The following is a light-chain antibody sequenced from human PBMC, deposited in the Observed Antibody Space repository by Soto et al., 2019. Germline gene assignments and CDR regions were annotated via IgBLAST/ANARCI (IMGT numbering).Light chain of an antibody. CDR1: SGHSTYI. Sequence: QSVLTRPSSASASLGSSVKLTCTLSSGHSTYIITWHQQLPGKAPRYLMKLEHSGTYNKGSGVPDRFSGSSSGADRYLTISNLQFDDEADYYCETWDTYTVIFGGGTKLTVL. J-gene: IGLJ2*01. CDR3: ETWDTYTVI. V-gene: IGLV4-60*02. CDR2: LEHSGTY.